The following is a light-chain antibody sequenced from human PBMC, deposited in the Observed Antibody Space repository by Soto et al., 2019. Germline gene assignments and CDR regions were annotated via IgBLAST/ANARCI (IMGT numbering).Light chain of an antibody. J-gene: IGKJ3*01. V-gene: IGKV1-27*01. Sequence: DIQMTQSPSTLSGSVGDRVTITCRASQGISSDLAWYQQKPGKVPKLLIYAASILQSGVPSRFSGSGSGTDFTLTISSLQPEDVATYYCQKSNSAPRTFGPGTKVDIK. CDR2: AAS. CDR3: QKSNSAPRT. CDR1: QGISSD.